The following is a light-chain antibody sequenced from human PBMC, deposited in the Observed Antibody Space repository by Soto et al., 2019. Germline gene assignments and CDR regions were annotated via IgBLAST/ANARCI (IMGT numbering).Light chain of an antibody. CDR3: QQFDSVPCT. CDR1: QASNNY. J-gene: IGKJ2*02. V-gene: IGKV1-33*01. CDR2: DAS. Sequence: DLQMTQSHSSLSASVGDRVTITCQASQASNNYLIWYQHNPGKAPKLLIYDASTLGTVVSSKFSGGGSGTHFTFTISCLQPEDSATYYSQQFDSVPCTFGHGTNLEL.